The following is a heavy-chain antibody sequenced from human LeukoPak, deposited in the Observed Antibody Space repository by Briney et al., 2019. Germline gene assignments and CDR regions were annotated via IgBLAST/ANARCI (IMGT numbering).Heavy chain of an antibody. CDR3: ARSRGYSGYDHFDY. CDR1: GGSISSYY. J-gene: IGHJ4*02. CDR2: IYYSGST. D-gene: IGHD5-12*01. V-gene: IGHV4-59*01. Sequence: PSETLSLTCTVSGGSISSYYWSWLRQPPGKGLEWIGYIYYSGSTNYNPSLKSRVTISVDTSKNQFSLKLSSVTAADTAVYYCARSRGYSGYDHFDYWGQGTLVTVSS.